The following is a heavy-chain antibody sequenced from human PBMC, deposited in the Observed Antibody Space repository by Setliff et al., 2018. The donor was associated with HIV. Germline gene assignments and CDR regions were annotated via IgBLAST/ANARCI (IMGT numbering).Heavy chain of an antibody. D-gene: IGHD2-8*01. CDR3: ARIDGVNVAPDGRGYHTFDF. V-gene: IGHV4-38-2*02. CDR2: LYYDGNT. J-gene: IGHJ3*01. CDR1: AYSIRNGYY. Sequence: PSETLSLTCTVSAYSIRNGYYWGWIRQSPGKGLEWIGTLYYDGNTYYNPSLKSRVTMSVDTSKNQFSLKLTSLTAADTAVYYCARIDGVNVAPDGRGYHTFDFWGRGTMVTVSS.